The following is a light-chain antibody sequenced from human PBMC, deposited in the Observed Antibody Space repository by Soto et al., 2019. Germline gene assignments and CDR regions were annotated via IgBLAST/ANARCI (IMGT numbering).Light chain of an antibody. Sequence: QSALTQPASVSGSPGQSITISCTGTSSDVGYYNLVSWYQQHPGKAPKLMMSEVSKRPSGVSNRFSGSKSGNTASLTISGLQSEDEADYYCCSYVGSSTLVFGGGTKLTVL. V-gene: IGLV2-23*02. CDR2: EVS. J-gene: IGLJ2*01. CDR1: SSDVGYYNL. CDR3: CSYVGSSTLV.